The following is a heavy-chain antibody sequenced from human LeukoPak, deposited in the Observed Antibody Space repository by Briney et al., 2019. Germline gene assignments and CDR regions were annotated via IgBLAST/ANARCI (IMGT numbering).Heavy chain of an antibody. CDR3: ARSPHALWFGGGAFDY. CDR1: GFNVSAKS. CDR2: IYSTGIT. V-gene: IGHV3-53*01. J-gene: IGHJ4*02. Sequence: GGSLRLSCAASGFNVSAKSMSWVRQTPEKGLEWVSVIYSTGITAYADSVKGRFSISRDNSKNILALQMNSLRAEDTAVYYCARSPHALWFGGGAFDYWGQGTLVTVSS. D-gene: IGHD3-10*01.